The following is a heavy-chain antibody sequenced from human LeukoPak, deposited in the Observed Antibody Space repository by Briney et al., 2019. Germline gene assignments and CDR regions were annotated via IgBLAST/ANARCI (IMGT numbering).Heavy chain of an antibody. CDR2: IHHSGSP. Sequence: SETLSLTCAVYGGSFSGYFWTWVRQTPGKGLEWIGEIHHSGSPRYNPSLKSRVTITVDTSRSQFSLKLRSVTAADTAVYFCARADRGHFASAYWGQGTLVTVSS. D-gene: IGHD3-10*01. CDR3: ARADRGHFASAY. J-gene: IGHJ4*02. CDR1: GGSFSGYF. V-gene: IGHV4-34*01.